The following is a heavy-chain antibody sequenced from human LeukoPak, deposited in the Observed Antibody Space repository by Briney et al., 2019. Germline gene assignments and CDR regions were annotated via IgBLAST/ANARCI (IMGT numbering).Heavy chain of an antibody. Sequence: SESLSLTCPVSGGSISSYYWSWIRQPPGRGLEWIGYIYTSGSINYNPSLKSRVTISVDTSKTQFSLNLSSVTAADTAVYYCARTTYSLYSSSWQVFDYWVQGTLVTVSS. J-gene: IGHJ4*02. CDR3: ARTTYSLYSSSWQVFDY. CDR1: GGSISSYY. CDR2: IYTSGSI. V-gene: IGHV4-4*08. D-gene: IGHD6-13*01.